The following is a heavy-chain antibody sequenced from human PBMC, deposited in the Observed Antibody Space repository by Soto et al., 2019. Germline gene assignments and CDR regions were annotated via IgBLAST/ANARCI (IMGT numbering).Heavy chain of an antibody. CDR3: ARDHIVVVTAIRNYYYYGMDV. J-gene: IGHJ6*02. CDR2: ISSSSSTI. CDR1: GFTFSSYS. D-gene: IGHD2-21*02. V-gene: IGHV3-48*02. Sequence: EVQLVESGGGLVQPGGSLRLSCAASGFTFSSYSMNWVRQAPGKGLEWVSYISSSSSTIYYADSVKGRFTISRDNAKNSLYLQMNSLRDEDTAVYYCARDHIVVVTAIRNYYYYGMDVWGQGTTVTVSS.